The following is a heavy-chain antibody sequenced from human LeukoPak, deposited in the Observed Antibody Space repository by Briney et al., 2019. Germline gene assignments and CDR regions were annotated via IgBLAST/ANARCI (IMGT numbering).Heavy chain of an antibody. CDR3: AREYPPWPPDY. V-gene: IGHV3-66*01. CDR2: IYSGGST. J-gene: IGHJ4*02. Sequence: PGGSLRLSCAASGFTVSSNYMSWVRQAPGKGLEWVSVIYSGGSTYCADSVKGRFTISRDNSKSTLYLQMNSLRAEDTAVYYCAREYPPWPPDYWGQGTLVTVSS. CDR1: GFTVSSNY.